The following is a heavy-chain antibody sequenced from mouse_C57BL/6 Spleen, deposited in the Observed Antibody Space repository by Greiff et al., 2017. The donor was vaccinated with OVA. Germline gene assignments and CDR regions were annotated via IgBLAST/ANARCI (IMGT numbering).Heavy chain of an antibody. V-gene: IGHV1-58*01. CDR1: GYTFTSYG. CDR3: ARDRSTMIKTEGYYYAMDY. J-gene: IGHJ4*01. D-gene: IGHD2-4*01. CDR2: IYTRNGYT. Sequence: EVQLQQSGAELVRPGSSVKMSCKTSGYTFTSYGINWVKQRPGQGLEWIGYIYTRNGYTEYNEKFKGKATLTSDTSSSTAYMQLRSLTSEDSAIYFSARDRSTMIKTEGYYYAMDYWGQGTSVTVSS.